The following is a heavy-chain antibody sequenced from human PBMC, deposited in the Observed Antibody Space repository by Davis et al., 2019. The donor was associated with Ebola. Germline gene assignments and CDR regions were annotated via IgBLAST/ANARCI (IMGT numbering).Heavy chain of an antibody. CDR3: VKDTSDIWFDI. CDR2: FGTGADT. V-gene: IGHV3-23*01. D-gene: IGHD3-9*01. CDR1: GVTFRSNW. Sequence: GESLKISCAASGVTFRSNWMQWVRQAPGKGLEWVSTFGTGADTYYADSVKGRFAISRDNSKNTLYLQMNSLRVEDTAIYYCVKDTSDIWFDIWGQGTMVTVSS. J-gene: IGHJ3*02.